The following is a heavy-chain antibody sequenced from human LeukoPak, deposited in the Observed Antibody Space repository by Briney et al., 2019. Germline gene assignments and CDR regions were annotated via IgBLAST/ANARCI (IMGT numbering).Heavy chain of an antibody. CDR2: IFHRGGT. CDR3: ARRGFYGGYRYFDY. D-gene: IGHD4-23*01. CDR1: NDSISSGDYY. J-gene: IGHJ4*02. V-gene: IGHV4-30-4*01. Sequence: SETLSLTCTVPNDSISSGDYYWNWIRQPPGKGLEWIGYIFHRGGTSYNPSLKSRILFSVDTSQNQFSLKLNSVTAADTAVYYCARRGFYGGYRYFDYWGQGTLVTVSS.